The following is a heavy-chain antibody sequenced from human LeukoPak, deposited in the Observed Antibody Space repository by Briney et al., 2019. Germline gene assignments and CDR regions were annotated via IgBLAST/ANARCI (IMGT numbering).Heavy chain of an antibody. V-gene: IGHV3-66*01. CDR2: LYSAGNT. D-gene: IGHD1-26*01. Sequence: PGGSVRLLCAASGFAVRSNYMSWARLARGKGLEWVSVLYSAGNTYYPDSVKGRFIISRDNSKNTLYLQMNSLRDEDTAVYYCARARDRWEVRGVFGDWGQGTLVAVSS. J-gene: IGHJ4*02. CDR3: ARARDRWEVRGVFGD. CDR1: GFAVRSNY.